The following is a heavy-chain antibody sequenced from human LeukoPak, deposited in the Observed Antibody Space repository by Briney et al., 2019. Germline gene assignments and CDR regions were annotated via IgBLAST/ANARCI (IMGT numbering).Heavy chain of an antibody. D-gene: IGHD6-13*01. J-gene: IGHJ4*02. CDR1: GFTFHDYA. V-gene: IGHV3-43D*03. Sequence: GGSLRLSCAASGFTFHDYAMHWVRQAPGKGLEWVSLITWDGGNAYYADSVMGRFTISRDNSKNSLYLQMNSLRNEDTALYYCAVAVSGAAADYWGQGTLVTVSS. CDR3: AVAVSGAAADY. CDR2: ITWDGGNA.